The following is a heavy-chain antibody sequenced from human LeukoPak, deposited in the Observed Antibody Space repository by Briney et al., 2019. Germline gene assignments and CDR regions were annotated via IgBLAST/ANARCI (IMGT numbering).Heavy chain of an antibody. D-gene: IGHD4-17*01. CDR2: IRYDGSNK. J-gene: IGHJ4*02. CDR1: GFTFSSYG. Sequence: GGSLRLSCAASGFTFSSYGMHWVRQAPGKGLEWVAFIRYDGSNKYYTDSVKGRFTISRDNSKNTLYLQMNSLRAEDTAVYYCAKGMTTGCYFDYWGQGTLVTVSS. V-gene: IGHV3-30*02. CDR3: AKGMTTGCYFDY.